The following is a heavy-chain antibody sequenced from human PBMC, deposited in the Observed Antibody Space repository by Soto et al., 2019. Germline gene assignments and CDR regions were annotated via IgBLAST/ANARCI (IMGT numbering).Heavy chain of an antibody. D-gene: IGHD3-10*01. CDR3: ARMVRGSTVGYYSYMDG. J-gene: IGHJ6*03. CDR1: GYTFTSHG. V-gene: IGHV1-18*01. CDR2: ISPYNGDT. Sequence: QVQLVQSGAEVKKPGASVKVSCKTSGYTFTSHGISWVRQAPGQGLEWMGWISPYNGDTNYAQKLQGRVSVTTDSSTRTAYMELRSLRSEDTAVYYCARMVRGSTVGYYSYMDGWGKGTTVTVSS.